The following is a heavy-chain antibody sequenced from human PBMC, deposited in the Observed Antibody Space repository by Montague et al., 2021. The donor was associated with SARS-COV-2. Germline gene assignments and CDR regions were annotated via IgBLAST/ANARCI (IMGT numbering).Heavy chain of an antibody. D-gene: IGHD3-3*01. CDR1: GFTFSSYE. J-gene: IGHJ6*02. CDR2: ISSSGSTI. CDR3: ARKSGYYYYYGMDV. V-gene: IGHV3-48*03. Sequence: SLRLSCAASGFTFSSYEMNWVRQAPGKGLEWVSYISSSGSTIYYADSVKGRFTISRDNAKNSLYLQMNSLRAEDTAVYYCARKSGYYYYYGMDVCGQGTTVTVSS.